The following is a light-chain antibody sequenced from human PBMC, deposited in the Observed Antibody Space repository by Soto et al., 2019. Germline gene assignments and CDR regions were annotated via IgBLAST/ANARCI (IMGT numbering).Light chain of an antibody. V-gene: IGKV3-11*01. Sequence: EIVLTHSPVTLSLSPWEIATLSCRASQSISGYLAWYQQKPGQAPRLLIYDVSNRATGIPARFSGSGSGTDFTLTISSLEPEDFAIYYCQQRNYWQVTFGQGTKVDIK. CDR3: QQRNYWQVT. CDR2: DVS. CDR1: QSISGY. J-gene: IGKJ1*01.